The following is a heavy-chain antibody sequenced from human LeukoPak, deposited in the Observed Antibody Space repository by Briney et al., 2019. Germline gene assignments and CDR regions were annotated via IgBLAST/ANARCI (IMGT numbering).Heavy chain of an antibody. CDR3: AKVGELGATSDYFDY. J-gene: IGHJ4*02. D-gene: IGHD1-26*01. Sequence: GGSLRLSCAASGFTFNNYGMSWVRQAPGKGLEWVSAISGSGDATYYAGAVKGRLSISRDNSRNTLFLQMNSLRAEDTAVYYCAKVGELGATSDYFDYWGQGTLVTVSS. V-gene: IGHV3-23*01. CDR2: ISGSGDAT. CDR1: GFTFNNYG.